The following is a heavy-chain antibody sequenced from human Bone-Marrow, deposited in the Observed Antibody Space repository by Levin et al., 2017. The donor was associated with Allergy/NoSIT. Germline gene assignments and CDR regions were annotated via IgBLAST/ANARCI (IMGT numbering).Heavy chain of an antibody. Sequence: SETLSLTCTVSGASVSSGSYYWAWIRQPPGKGLEWIGSIYYNGNTHDDPSLKSRVTISVDTSKNQFSLKLSSVTAADTAVYYCATLPYCGADCNSGDFDYWGQGTLVTVSS. CDR1: GASVSSGSYY. D-gene: IGHD2-21*02. CDR3: ATLPYCGADCNSGDFDY. J-gene: IGHJ4*02. V-gene: IGHV4-39*07. CDR2: IYYNGNT.